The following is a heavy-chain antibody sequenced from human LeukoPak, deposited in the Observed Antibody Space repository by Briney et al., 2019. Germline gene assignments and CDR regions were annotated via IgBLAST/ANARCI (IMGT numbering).Heavy chain of an antibody. CDR3: ARAKPKNMVRGLIMRRESRYYFDY. CDR2: IYSGGST. Sequence: PGRSLRLSCAASGFTFGSYGMHWVRQAPGKGLEWVSVIYSGGSTYYADSVKGRFTISRDNSKSTLYIQMNSLRAEDTAVYYCARAKPKNMVRGLIMRRESRYYFDYWGQGTLVTVSS. J-gene: IGHJ4*02. V-gene: IGHV3-53*01. D-gene: IGHD3-10*01. CDR1: GFTFGSYG.